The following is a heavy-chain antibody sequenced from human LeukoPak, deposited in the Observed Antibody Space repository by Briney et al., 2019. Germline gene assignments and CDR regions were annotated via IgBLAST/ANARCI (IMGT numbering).Heavy chain of an antibody. Sequence: GGSLRLSCAASGFTFSSYAMSWVRQAPGKGLEWVSAISGSGGSTYYADSVKGRFTISRDNSKNTLYLQMNSLRAEDTAVYYCARDFGRYDISTSRYYYYMDVWGKGTTVTVSS. CDR3: ARDFGRYDISTSRYYYYMDV. CDR2: ISGSGGST. J-gene: IGHJ6*03. V-gene: IGHV3-23*01. CDR1: GFTFSSYA. D-gene: IGHD3-9*01.